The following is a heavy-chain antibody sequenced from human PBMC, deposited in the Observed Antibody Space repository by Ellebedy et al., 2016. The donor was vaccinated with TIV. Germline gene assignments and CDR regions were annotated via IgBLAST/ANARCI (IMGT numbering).Heavy chain of an antibody. CDR1: GYPFSGYG. CDR3: ARDHGTKSVDY. Sequence: AASVKVSCKASGYPFSGYGMSWVRQAPGRGLEWMGWISGNGENTNYEQKFQGRVTMTADTSTSTIYMELRSLRSDDTAVYFCARDHGTKSVDYWGQGTLVTVSS. V-gene: IGHV1-18*04. J-gene: IGHJ4*02. CDR2: ISGNGENT.